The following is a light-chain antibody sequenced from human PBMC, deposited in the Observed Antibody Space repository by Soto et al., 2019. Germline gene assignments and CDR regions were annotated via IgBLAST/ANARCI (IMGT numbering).Light chain of an antibody. J-gene: IGLJ1*01. CDR3: CAHAGSYD. V-gene: IGLV2-11*01. CDR2: DVS. CDR1: SSDVGGYNY. Sequence: QSVLTQPRSVSGSPGQSVTISCTGTSSDVGGYNYVSWYQQHPGKAPKLMIYDVSKRPSGVTDRFSGSKSGNTASLTISGLQAEDVADYSCCAHAGSYDLGTGTKLTVL.